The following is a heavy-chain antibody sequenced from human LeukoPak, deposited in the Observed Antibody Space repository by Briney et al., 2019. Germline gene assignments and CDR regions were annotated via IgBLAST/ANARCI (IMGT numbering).Heavy chain of an antibody. V-gene: IGHV1-69*04. Sequence: SVKVSCKASGGTFSSYAISWVRQAPGQGLEWMERIIPIFGIANYAQKFQGRVTITADKSTSTAYMELSSLRSEDTAVYYCARAIVVVPAAIPYYGMDVWGQGTTVTVSS. CDR3: ARAIVVVPAAIPYYGMDV. CDR2: IIPIFGIA. D-gene: IGHD2-2*01. J-gene: IGHJ6*02. CDR1: GGTFSSYA.